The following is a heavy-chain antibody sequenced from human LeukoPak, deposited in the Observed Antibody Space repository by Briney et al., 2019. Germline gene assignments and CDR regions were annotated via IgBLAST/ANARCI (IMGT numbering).Heavy chain of an antibody. D-gene: IGHD3-22*01. CDR1: GGSFSGYY. J-gene: IGHJ5*02. CDR3: AREGDYYDSSGAFDP. V-gene: IGHV3-11*04. CDR2: ISSSGSTI. Sequence: LSLTCAVYGGSFSGYYWSWIRQAPGKGLEWVSYISSSGSTIYYADSVKGRFTISRDNAKNSLYLQMNSLRAEDTAVYYCAREGDYYDSSGAFDPWGQGTLVTVSS.